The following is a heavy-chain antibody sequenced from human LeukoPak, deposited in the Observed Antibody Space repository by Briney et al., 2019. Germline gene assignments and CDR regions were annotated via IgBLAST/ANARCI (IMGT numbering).Heavy chain of an antibody. V-gene: IGHV7-4-1*02. Sequence: AXGYTFTMYAVHWVRQAPGQGLEWMGRINTNTGNPTYSRGFTGRFVLFLETSFNKAYLQMNSLKTEDDAMYYCAXXHXLXXXDFWGQGTXVTVSS. CDR3: AXXHXLXXXDF. J-gene: IGHJ4*02. CDR2: INTNTGNP. CDR1: GYTFTMYA.